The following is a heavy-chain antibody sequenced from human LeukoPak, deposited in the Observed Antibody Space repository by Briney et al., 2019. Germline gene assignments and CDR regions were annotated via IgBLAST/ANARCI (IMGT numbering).Heavy chain of an antibody. D-gene: IGHD1-26*01. V-gene: IGHV4-30-2*01. Sequence: SETLSLTCAVSGGSISSGGYSWSWIRQPPGKGLEWIGYIYHSGSTYYNPSLRSRVTISVDRSENQFSLKLSSVTAADTAVFYCARENSGSYREFDYWGQGTLVTVSS. CDR3: ARENSGSYREFDY. CDR2: IYHSGST. CDR1: GGSISSGGYS. J-gene: IGHJ4*02.